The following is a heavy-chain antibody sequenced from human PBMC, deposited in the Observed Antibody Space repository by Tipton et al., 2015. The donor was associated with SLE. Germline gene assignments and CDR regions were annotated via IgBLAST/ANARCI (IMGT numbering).Heavy chain of an antibody. D-gene: IGHD6-13*01. CDR3: ARGIPAAGTLFYYYGMDV. J-gene: IGHJ6*02. CDR2: IKQDGSEK. Sequence: QLVQSGGGLVQPGGSLRLSCAASGFTFSSYWMNWVRQAPGKGLEWVANIKQDGSEKYYVDSVKGRFTISRDIAKNSLYLQMNSLRAEDTAVYYCARGIPAAGTLFYYYGMDVWGQGTTVTVSS. CDR1: GFTFSSYW. V-gene: IGHV3-7*04.